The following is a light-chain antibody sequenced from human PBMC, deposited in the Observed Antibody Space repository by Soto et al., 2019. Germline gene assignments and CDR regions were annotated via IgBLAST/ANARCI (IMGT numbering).Light chain of an antibody. V-gene: IGLV3-21*02. Sequence: SYELTQPPSVSVAPGQTARVTCGGINVASRRVHWFQQRPGQAPVLVVYDDRDRPSGIPERFSGANSGNTATLTISRVEAGDEADYFCQVWDSASDHYVFXTGTKVTVL. CDR3: QVWDSASDHYV. CDR1: NVASRR. J-gene: IGLJ1*01. CDR2: DDR.